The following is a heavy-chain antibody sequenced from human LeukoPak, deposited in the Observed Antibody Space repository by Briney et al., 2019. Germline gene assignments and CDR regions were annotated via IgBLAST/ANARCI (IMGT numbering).Heavy chain of an antibody. D-gene: IGHD1-14*01. CDR1: GGSISSGDYY. V-gene: IGHV4-30-4*02. CDR2: IYYSGST. J-gene: IGHJ6*02. CDR3: ARGPDPYYYYYGMDV. Sequence: SETLSLTCTVSGGSISSGDYYWSWIRQPPGKGLEWIGYIYYSGSTYYNPSLKSRVTISVDTSKNQFSLKLSSVTAADTAVYYCARGPDPYYYYYGMDVWGQGTTVTVSS.